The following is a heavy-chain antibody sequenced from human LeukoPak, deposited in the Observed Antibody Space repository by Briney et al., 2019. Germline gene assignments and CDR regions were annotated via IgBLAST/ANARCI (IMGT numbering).Heavy chain of an antibody. Sequence: GGSLRLSCAASGFTFNDFYMIWIRQAPGKGLEWVSYISSSGSTIYYADSVKGRFTISRDNAKNSLYLQMNSLRAEDTAVYYCARGLVYYGSKWFDPWGQGTLVTVSS. CDR2: ISSSGSTI. CDR3: ARGLVYYGSKWFDP. J-gene: IGHJ5*02. V-gene: IGHV3-11*04. CDR1: GFTFNDFY. D-gene: IGHD3-10*01.